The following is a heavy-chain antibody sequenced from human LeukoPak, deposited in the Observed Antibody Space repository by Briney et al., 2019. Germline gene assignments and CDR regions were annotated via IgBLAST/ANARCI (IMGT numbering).Heavy chain of an antibody. CDR3: ARDPVTHYYDSSGYYVNAEYFQH. J-gene: IGHJ1*01. Sequence: PGGSLRLSCAASGFTFSSYAMHWVRQAPGKGLEWVAVISYDGSNKYYADSVKGRFTISRDNSKNTLYLQMNSLRAVDTAVYYCARDPVTHYYDSSGYYVNAEYFQHWGQGTLVTVSS. CDR2: ISYDGSNK. D-gene: IGHD3-22*01. V-gene: IGHV3-30-3*01. CDR1: GFTFSSYA.